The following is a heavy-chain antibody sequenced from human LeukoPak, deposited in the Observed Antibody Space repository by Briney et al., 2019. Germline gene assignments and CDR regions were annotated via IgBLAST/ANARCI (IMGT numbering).Heavy chain of an antibody. Sequence: GWALRLSGAASGFSFSSAAMSWVRQAPGNGLYWVSAIRGPGVATYYADPVKGRFTISRDNSKNTLYVPMNSLRDEDTAVYYCARQLSGWYDAAPYWGQGTLVTVSS. V-gene: IGHV3-23*01. CDR3: ARQLSGWYDAAPY. CDR2: IRGPGVAT. J-gene: IGHJ4*02. CDR1: GFSFSSAA. D-gene: IGHD6-19*01.